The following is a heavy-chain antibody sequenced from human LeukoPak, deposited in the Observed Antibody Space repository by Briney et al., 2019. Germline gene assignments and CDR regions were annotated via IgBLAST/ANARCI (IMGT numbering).Heavy chain of an antibody. CDR2: IYHSGST. V-gene: IGHV4-38-2*02. CDR3: ARRKSGSSWVDP. CDR1: GYSISSGYY. Sequence: SETLSLTCTVSGYSISSGYYWGWIRQPPGKGLEWIGSIYHSGSTYYNPSLKSRVTISVDTFKNQFSLKLSSVTAADTAVYYCARRKSGSSWVDPWGQGTLVTVSS. D-gene: IGHD6-13*01. J-gene: IGHJ5*02.